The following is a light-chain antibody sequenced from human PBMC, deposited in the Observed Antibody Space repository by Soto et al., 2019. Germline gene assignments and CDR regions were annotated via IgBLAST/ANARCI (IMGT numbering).Light chain of an antibody. CDR1: QSISSW. Sequence: DIQMTHSPSTLSAYVGDRVTVTSRASQSISSWLAWYQQKPGKAPKLLIYKASTLKSGVPSRFSGSGSGTEFTLTISSLEPDDFATYYCQHYNSYSEAFGQGTKVDIK. CDR3: QHYNSYSEA. CDR2: KAS. J-gene: IGKJ1*01. V-gene: IGKV1-5*03.